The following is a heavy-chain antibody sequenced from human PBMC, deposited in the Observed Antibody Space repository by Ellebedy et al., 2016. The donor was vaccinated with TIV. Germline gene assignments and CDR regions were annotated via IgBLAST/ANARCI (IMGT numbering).Heavy chain of an antibody. CDR1: GFTFSTFG. Sequence: GESLKISCEASGFTFSTFGMHWVRQAPGKGLEWVAVVSSSRTTQYYADSVKDRFTISRDNSKNTLYLQMNGLRAEDTAVYYCARQGGYCSNGVCPYKYYGMDVWGQGTTVTVSS. CDR3: ARQGGYCSNGVCPYKYYGMDV. J-gene: IGHJ6*02. V-gene: IGHV3-30*03. D-gene: IGHD2-8*01. CDR2: VSSSRTTQ.